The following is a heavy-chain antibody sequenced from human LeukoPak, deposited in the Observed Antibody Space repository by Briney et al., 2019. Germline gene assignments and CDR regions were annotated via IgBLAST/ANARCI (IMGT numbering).Heavy chain of an antibody. CDR2: IKSKIDGGTT. CDR3: TTDLSDIAEAGTLSYFDY. D-gene: IGHD6-19*01. CDR1: GFTFSNAW. Sequence: PGGSLRLSCAASGFTFSNAWMSWVRQAPGKGLEWVGRIKSKIDGGTTDDAAPVKGRFTISRDDSKNTLYLQMNSLKTEDTAVYYCTTDLSDIAEAGTLSYFDYWGQGTLVTVSS. V-gene: IGHV3-15*01. J-gene: IGHJ4*02.